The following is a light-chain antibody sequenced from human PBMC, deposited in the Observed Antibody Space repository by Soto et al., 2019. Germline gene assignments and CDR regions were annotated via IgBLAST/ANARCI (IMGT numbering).Light chain of an antibody. Sequence: EIVMTQSPATLSVSPGERATRSCRASHSVGRNLAWYQQKPGQAPRLLIYGASTRATGIPARFSGSGSGTEFTLTISSLQSEDFAIYSCQQYNHWPPLTFGGGTKVEIK. CDR1: HSVGRN. CDR2: GAS. CDR3: QQYNHWPPLT. V-gene: IGKV3-15*01. J-gene: IGKJ4*01.